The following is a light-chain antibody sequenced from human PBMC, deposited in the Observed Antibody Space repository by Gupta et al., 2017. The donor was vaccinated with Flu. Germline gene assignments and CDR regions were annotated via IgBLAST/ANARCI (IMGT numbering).Light chain of an antibody. CDR3: QQSYSTPWT. Sequence: DIQMTQSPSSLSASVGDRVTITCRASQSISGYLSWFQQKPGKAPNLLIYATSTLQSGVPSRFSGGGSGTDFTLTISSLQPDDFATYYCQQSYSTPWTFGPGTKVEVE. V-gene: IGKV1-39*01. J-gene: IGKJ1*01. CDR1: QSISGY. CDR2: ATS.